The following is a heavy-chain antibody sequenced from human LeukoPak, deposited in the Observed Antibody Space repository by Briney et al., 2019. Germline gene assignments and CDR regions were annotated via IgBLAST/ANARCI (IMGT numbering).Heavy chain of an antibody. CDR2: IIPILGIA. CDR3: ARADTARSDY. Sequence: ASVKVSCKASGYTFTGYYMHWVRQAPGQGLEWMGRIIPILGIANYAQKFQGRVTITADKSTSTAYMELSSLRSEDTAVYYCARADTARSDYWGQGTLVTVSS. V-gene: IGHV1-69*02. D-gene: IGHD5-18*01. CDR1: GYTFTGYY. J-gene: IGHJ4*02.